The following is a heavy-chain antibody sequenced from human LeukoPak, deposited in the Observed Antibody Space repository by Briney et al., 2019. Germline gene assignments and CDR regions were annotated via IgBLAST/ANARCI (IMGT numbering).Heavy chain of an antibody. Sequence: GGSLRLSCAASGFTCSSHWMSWVRQSPGMGLEWVANINQDGSDKHYVDSVKGRFTISRDNAERSLYLQMNSLRAEDTAVYYCARDHVAPGLIFDSWGQGTLVTVSS. CDR1: GFTCSSHW. D-gene: IGHD3-16*01. CDR3: ARDHVAPGLIFDS. CDR2: INQDGSDK. V-gene: IGHV3-7*03. J-gene: IGHJ4*02.